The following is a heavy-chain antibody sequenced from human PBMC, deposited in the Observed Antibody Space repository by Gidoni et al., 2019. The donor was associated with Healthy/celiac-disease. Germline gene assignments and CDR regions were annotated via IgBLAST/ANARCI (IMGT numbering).Heavy chain of an antibody. CDR1: G. Sequence: GMHWVRQAPGKGLEWVAVISYDGSNKYYADSVKGRFTISRDNSKNTLYLQMNSLRAEDTAVYYCAKSIGVRYFDWYYMDVGGKGTTVTVSS. V-gene: IGHV3-30*18. J-gene: IGHJ6*03. D-gene: IGHD3-9*01. CDR3: AKSIGVRYFDWYYMDV. CDR2: ISYDGSNK.